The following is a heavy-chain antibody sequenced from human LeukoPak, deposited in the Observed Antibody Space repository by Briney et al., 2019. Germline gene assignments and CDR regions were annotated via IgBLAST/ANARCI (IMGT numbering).Heavy chain of an antibody. D-gene: IGHD6-13*01. Sequence: AGGSLRLSCAASEFTVSGNYMNWVRQAPGKGLEWVSLMYSDGTAYYADSVKGRFTVSRDSSKNTLYLQMNSLRAEDTAVYYCAKKGVTLAEIDYWGQGTPVTVSS. J-gene: IGHJ4*02. CDR3: AKKGVTLAEIDY. CDR2: MYSDGTA. V-gene: IGHV3-66*01. CDR1: EFTVSGNY.